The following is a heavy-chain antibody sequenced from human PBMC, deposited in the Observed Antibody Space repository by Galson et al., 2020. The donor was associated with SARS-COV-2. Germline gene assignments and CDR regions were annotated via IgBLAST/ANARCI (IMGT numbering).Heavy chain of an antibody. Sequence: SVKVSCKASGGTFSSYAISWVRQAPGQGLEWMGGIIPIFGTANYAQKFQGRVTITADESTSTAYMELSSLRSEDTAVYYCASLVPAAANGDYWGQGTLVTVSS. V-gene: IGHV1-69*13. CDR2: IIPIFGTA. J-gene: IGHJ4*02. CDR1: GGTFSSYA. CDR3: ASLVPAAANGDY. D-gene: IGHD2-2*01.